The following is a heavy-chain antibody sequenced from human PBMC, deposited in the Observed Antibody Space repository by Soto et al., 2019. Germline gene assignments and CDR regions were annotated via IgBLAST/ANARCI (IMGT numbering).Heavy chain of an antibody. CDR1: GFTFSNSG. CDR2: ISSSSSYI. V-gene: IGHV3-21*01. CDR3: ARIPHYGDYPLGLYYYYGMDV. J-gene: IGHJ6*02. D-gene: IGHD4-17*01. Sequence: HWGPLRLACVSSGFTFSNSGMTWVRQAPGKGLEWVSSISSSSSYIYYADSVKSRFTISRDNSKNTLYLQMNSLRAEDTAVYYCARIPHYGDYPLGLYYYYGMDVWGQGTTVTVS.